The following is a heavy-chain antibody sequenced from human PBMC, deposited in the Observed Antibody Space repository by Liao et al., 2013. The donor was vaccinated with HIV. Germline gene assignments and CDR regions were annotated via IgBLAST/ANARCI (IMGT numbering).Heavy chain of an antibody. Sequence: QVQLQQWGAGLLKPSETLSLTCAVYGGSLSGYYWSWIRQPPGKGLEWIGEINHSGSTNNNPFLKSRVTISVDTSKNQFSLNLSSVTAADTAVYYCARGRTTVWRGNWFDPWGQGTPGHRLL. CDR1: GGSLSGYY. CDR2: INHSGST. J-gene: IGHJ5*02. V-gene: IGHV4-34*01. D-gene: IGHD1/OR15-1a*01. CDR3: ARGRTTVWRGNWFDP.